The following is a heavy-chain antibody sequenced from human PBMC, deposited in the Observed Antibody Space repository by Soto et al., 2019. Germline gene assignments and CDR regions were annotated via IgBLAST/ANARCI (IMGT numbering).Heavy chain of an antibody. CDR1: GFTFSSYG. J-gene: IGHJ4*02. Sequence: QVKLVESGGGVVQPGRSLRRSGTASGFTFSSYGMHWDRQAPGKGLEWVAVISYDGSNKYYAYSVKGRFTISRDNSQNALYMQMNSLRVEDTAVYYCAKDSLIVVVTAPYDYWGQGTLVTFSS. V-gene: IGHV3-30*18. D-gene: IGHD2-21*02. CDR3: AKDSLIVVVTAPYDY. CDR2: ISYDGSNK.